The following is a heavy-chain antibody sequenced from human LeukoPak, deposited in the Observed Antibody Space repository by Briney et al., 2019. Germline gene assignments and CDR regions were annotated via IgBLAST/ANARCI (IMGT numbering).Heavy chain of an antibody. V-gene: IGHV3-73*01. J-gene: IGHJ6*03. D-gene: IGHD3-10*01. Sequence: GGSLRLSCAASGFTFSGSAMHWVRQASGKGLEWVGRIRSKANSYATAYAASVKGRFTISRDDSKNTAYLQMNSLKTEDTAVYYCTRHATYYYGSGSYRKYYYYMDVWGKGTTVTVSS. CDR2: IRSKANSYAT. CDR3: TRHATYYYGSGSYRKYYYYMDV. CDR1: GFTFSGSA.